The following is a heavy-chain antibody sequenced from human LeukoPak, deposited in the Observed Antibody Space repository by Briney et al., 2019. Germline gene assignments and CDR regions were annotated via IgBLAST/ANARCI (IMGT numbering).Heavy chain of an antibody. J-gene: IGHJ3*02. D-gene: IGHD5-24*01. CDR2: IIPIFGTA. Sequence: SVKVSCKASGGTFISYAISWVRQAPGQGPEWMGGIIPIFGTANYAQKFQGRVTITADESTSTAYMELSSLRSEDTAVYYCARDPGDGYLDAFDIWGQGTMVTVSS. CDR1: GGTFISYA. V-gene: IGHV1-69*13. CDR3: ARDPGDGYLDAFDI.